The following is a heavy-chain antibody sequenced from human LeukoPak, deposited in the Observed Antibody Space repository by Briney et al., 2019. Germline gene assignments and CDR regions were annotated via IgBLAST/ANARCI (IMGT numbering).Heavy chain of an antibody. D-gene: IGHD3-10*01. J-gene: IGHJ4*02. CDR3: AKADRGWGVITKD. CDR1: GFTFNAYW. Sequence: GGSLRLSCAASGFTFNAYWMHWVRQVPGKGLEWVANIKHDGSERYYVDSVKGRFTVSRDNGKKSLYLLMNSLRAEDTAVYYCAKADRGWGVITKDWGQGTLVTVSS. V-gene: IGHV3-7*05. CDR2: IKHDGSER.